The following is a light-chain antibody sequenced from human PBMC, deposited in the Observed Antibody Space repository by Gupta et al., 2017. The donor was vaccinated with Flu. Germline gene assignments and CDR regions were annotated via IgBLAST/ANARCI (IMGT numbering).Light chain of an antibody. Sequence: DIQMTQSPSSLSASVGDRVTITGRASQSVSGYVNWYQQRPGKAPKLLISDVSNRQSGVPSTLRGSGSVTDFTLTINNRQAEDSATSYGQQGFGVPVSLAGGTKV. V-gene: IGKV1-39*01. CDR1: QSVSGY. CDR2: DVS. J-gene: IGKJ4*01. CDR3: QQGFGVPVS.